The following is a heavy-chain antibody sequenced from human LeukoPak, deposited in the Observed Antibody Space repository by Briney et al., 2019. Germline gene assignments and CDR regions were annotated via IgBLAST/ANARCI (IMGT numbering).Heavy chain of an antibody. Sequence: GGSLRLSCAASGFSFSSYWMHWVRQAPGKGPVWISRIDSDGSRREYADSVKGRFTISRDNAENTLYLQMNSLRAEDTAVYYCARTDGSGTYWAHWGQGTLVTVSP. J-gene: IGHJ4*02. CDR3: ARTDGSGTYWAH. D-gene: IGHD3-10*01. CDR2: IDSDGSRR. CDR1: GFSFSSYW. V-gene: IGHV3-74*01.